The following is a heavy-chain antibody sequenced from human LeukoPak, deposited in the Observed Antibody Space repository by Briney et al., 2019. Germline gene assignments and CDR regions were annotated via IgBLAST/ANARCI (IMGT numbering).Heavy chain of an antibody. D-gene: IGHD5-24*01. J-gene: IGHJ4*02. Sequence: GSLRLSCAASGFTVSSNYMNWVRQAPGKGLEWVSVIYGGGNIYYADSVKGRFTISRDNSKNTLYLQMNSLRAEDTAVYYCTRGAGYNYPYYFDYWGQGTLVTVSS. CDR1: GFTVSSNY. CDR2: IYGGGNI. CDR3: TRGAGYNYPYYFDY. V-gene: IGHV3-53*01.